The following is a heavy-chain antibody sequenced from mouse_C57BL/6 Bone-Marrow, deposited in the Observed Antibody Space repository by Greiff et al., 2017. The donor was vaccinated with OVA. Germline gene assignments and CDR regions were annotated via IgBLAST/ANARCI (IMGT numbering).Heavy chain of an antibody. CDR2: IYPRSGNT. J-gene: IGHJ4*01. V-gene: IGHV1-81*01. CDR1: GYTFTSYG. Sequence: VQLQQSGAELARPGASVKLSCKASGYTFTSYGISWVKQRTGQGLEWIGEIYPRSGNTYYNEKFKGKATLTADKSSSTAYMELRSLTSEDSAVYFCARYSTGTGYYAMDYWGQGTSVTVSS. D-gene: IGHD4-1*02. CDR3: ARYSTGTGYYAMDY.